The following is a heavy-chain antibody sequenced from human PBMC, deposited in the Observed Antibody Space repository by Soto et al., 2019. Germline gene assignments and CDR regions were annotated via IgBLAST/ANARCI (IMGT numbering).Heavy chain of an antibody. D-gene: IGHD6-6*01. J-gene: IGHJ4*02. CDR1: GFTFSSYA. V-gene: IGHV3-23*01. CDR3: AKRSSSSTFAY. CDR2: ISGSDDST. Sequence: EVQLLESGGGLVQPGESLRLSCAASGFTFSSYAMSWVRQAPGKGLEWVSVISGSDDSTYYADSVKGRFTISSDKSKNTLYLQMNSLRAEDTAVYYCAKRSSSSTFAYWGQGTLVTVSS.